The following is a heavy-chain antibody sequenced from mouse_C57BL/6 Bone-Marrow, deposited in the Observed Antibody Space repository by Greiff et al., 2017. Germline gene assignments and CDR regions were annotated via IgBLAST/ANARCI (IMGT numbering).Heavy chain of an antibody. Sequence: QVQLQQSGAELVRPGTSVKVSCKASGYAFTNYLIEWVKQRPGQGLEWIGVINPGSGGTNYNETFKGKATLTADKSSSTAYMQLSSLTSEYSAVYFGARSPSDYYAMDYWGQGTSVTVSS. CDR1: GYAFTNYL. V-gene: IGHV1-54*01. CDR2: INPGSGGT. CDR3: ARSPSDYYAMDY. J-gene: IGHJ4*01.